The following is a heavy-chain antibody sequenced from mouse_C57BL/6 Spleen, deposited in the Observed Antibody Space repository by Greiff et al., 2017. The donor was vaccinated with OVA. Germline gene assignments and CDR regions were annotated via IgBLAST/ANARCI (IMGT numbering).Heavy chain of an antibody. Sequence: EESGPGLVKPSQSLSLTCSVTGYSITSGYYWNWIRQFPGNKLEWMGYISYDGSNNYNPSLKNRISITRDTSKNQFFLKLNSVTTEDTATYYCARAGITTGFAYWGQGTLVTVSA. CDR1: GYSITSGYY. D-gene: IGHD1-1*01. V-gene: IGHV3-6*01. CDR3: ARAGITTGFAY. CDR2: ISYDGSN. J-gene: IGHJ3*01.